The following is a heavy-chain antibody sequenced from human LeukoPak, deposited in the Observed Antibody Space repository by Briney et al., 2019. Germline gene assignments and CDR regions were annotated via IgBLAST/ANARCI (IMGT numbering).Heavy chain of an antibody. Sequence: PGGSLRLSCAASGFTFSSYAMSWVRQAPGRGLEWVSAISGSGGSTYYADSVKGRFTISRDNSKNTLYLQMNSLRAEDTAVYYCAKEVHSGSYFGFNYYYYMDVWGKGTTVTVSS. V-gene: IGHV3-23*01. CDR2: ISGSGGST. CDR1: GFTFSSYA. D-gene: IGHD1-26*01. CDR3: AKEVHSGSYFGFNYYYYMDV. J-gene: IGHJ6*03.